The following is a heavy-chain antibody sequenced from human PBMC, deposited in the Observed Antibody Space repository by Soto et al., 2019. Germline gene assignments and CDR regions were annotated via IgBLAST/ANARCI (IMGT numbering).Heavy chain of an antibody. Sequence: EVQLLESGGGLVQPGGSLRLSCAASGFTFSSFAMSWVRQAPGKGLEWVSTLSGSATSTYYADSVKGRFTISRDTSKNTLYLQMNSLRGEDTAVYYCAKIINGGYSYGFDYWGQGTLVTVSS. D-gene: IGHD5-18*01. CDR2: LSGSATST. CDR3: AKIINGGYSYGFDY. CDR1: GFTFSSFA. V-gene: IGHV3-23*01. J-gene: IGHJ4*02.